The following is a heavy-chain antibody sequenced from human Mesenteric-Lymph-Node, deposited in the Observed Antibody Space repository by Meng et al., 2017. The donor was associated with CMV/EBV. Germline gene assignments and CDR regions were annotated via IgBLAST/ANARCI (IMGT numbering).Heavy chain of an antibody. CDR2: ISAYNGNT. D-gene: IGHD2-2*01. J-gene: IGHJ6*02. CDR1: GYTFTSYG. V-gene: IGHV1-18*01. Sequence: ASVKVSCKASGYTFTSYGISRVRQAPGQGLEWMGWISAYNGNTNYAQKLQGRVTMTTDTSTSTAYMELRSLRFDDTAVYYCARDYGCRSNSCFPGYYYYGMDVWGQGTTVTVSS. CDR3: ARDYGCRSNSCFPGYYYYGMDV.